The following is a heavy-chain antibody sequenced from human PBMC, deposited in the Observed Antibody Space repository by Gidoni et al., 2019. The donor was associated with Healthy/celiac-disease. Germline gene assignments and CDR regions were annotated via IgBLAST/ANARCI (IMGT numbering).Heavy chain of an antibody. D-gene: IGHD2-21*01. CDR2: IKQDGSEK. J-gene: IGHJ4*02. CDR3: ARDQVILGDTLLYYFDY. CDR1: GFTFISYW. V-gene: IGHV3-7*01. Sequence: EVQLVESGGGLVQPGGSLRLSCAASGFTFISYWMSWVRQAPGKGLEWVANIKQDGSEKYYVDSVKGRFTISRDNDKNSLYLQMNSLRAEDTAVYYCARDQVILGDTLLYYFDYWGQGTLVTVSS.